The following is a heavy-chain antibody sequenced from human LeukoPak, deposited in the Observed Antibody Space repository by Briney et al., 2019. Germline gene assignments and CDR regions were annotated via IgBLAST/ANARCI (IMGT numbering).Heavy chain of an antibody. CDR3: ASGGSAYCGGDCYPEYFQH. D-gene: IGHD2-21*02. V-gene: IGHV3-66*01. Sequence: PGGSLRLSCAASEFTVSSNYMSWVRQAPGKGLEWVSVIYSGGSTYYADSVKGRFTISRDNSKNTLYLQMNSLRAEDTAVYYCASGGSAYCGGDCYPEYFQHWGQGTLVTVSS. CDR2: IYSGGST. J-gene: IGHJ1*01. CDR1: EFTVSSNY.